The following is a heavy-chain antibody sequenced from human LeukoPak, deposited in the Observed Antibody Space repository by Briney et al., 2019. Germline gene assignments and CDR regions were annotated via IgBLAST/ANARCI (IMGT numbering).Heavy chain of an antibody. CDR3: AREGEGSFHFEY. V-gene: IGHV4-38-2*02. CDR1: GYSISSGYY. D-gene: IGHD1-26*01. Sequence: SETLSLTCTVSGYSISSGYYWDWIRQPPGKGLEWIGSIYHSGSTYYNPSLKSRVTISVDTSKNQFSLKLTSVTAADTAVYYCAREGEGSFHFEYWGQGTLVTVSS. J-gene: IGHJ4*02. CDR2: IYHSGST.